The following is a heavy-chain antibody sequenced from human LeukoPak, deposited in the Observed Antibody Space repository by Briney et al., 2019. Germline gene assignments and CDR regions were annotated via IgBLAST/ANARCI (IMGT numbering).Heavy chain of an antibody. CDR2: FYYSGSA. CDR3: ASRSFSANGILDY. J-gene: IGHJ4*02. V-gene: IGHV4-59*12. CDR1: GGSISSYY. D-gene: IGHD2-21*01. Sequence: PSETLSLTCTVPGGSISSYYWNWIRQPPGKGLEWIGYFYYSGSANYNPSLKSRVTISVDRSKNQFSLKLSSVTAADTAVYYCASRSFSANGILDYWGQGTLVTVSS.